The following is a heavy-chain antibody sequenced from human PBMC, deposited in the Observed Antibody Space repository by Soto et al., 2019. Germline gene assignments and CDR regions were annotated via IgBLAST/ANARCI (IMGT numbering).Heavy chain of an antibody. CDR1: GYTFTGYY. CDR3: ARNVNTAMDFDY. D-gene: IGHD5-18*01. V-gene: IGHV1-2*04. J-gene: IGHJ4*02. CDR2: NNPNSGGT. Sequence: ASVKVSCKASGYTFTGYYMHWVRQAPGQGLEWMGWNNPNSGGTNYAQKFQGWVTMTRDTSISTAYMELSRLRSDDTAVYYCARNVNTAMDFDYWGQGTLVTVSS.